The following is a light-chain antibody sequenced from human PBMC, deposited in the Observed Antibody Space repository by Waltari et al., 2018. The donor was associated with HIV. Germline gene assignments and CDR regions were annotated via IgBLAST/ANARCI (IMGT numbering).Light chain of an antibody. CDR1: SSDVGGYNY. CDR3: SAYTSSSTPLVV. J-gene: IGLJ2*01. Sequence: QSALTQPASVSGSPGQSITISCTGTSSDVGGYNYVSWYQQHPGKAPKLMIYDVSKRPSGVSNRVSGSKSGNPASLTISGLQAEDEADYYCSAYTSSSTPLVVFGGGTTLTVL. V-gene: IGLV2-14*03. CDR2: DVS.